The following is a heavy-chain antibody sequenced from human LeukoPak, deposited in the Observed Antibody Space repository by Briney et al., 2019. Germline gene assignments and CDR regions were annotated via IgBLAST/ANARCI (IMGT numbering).Heavy chain of an antibody. CDR2: IYYSGNT. V-gene: IGHV4-39*01. J-gene: IGHJ4*02. CDR3: ARQTGSGLFILP. D-gene: IGHD3/OR15-3a*01. CDR1: GVSIRSSNSH. Sequence: ASETLSLTCTVSGVSIRSSNSHWGWIRQPPGKGLEWIGSIYYSGNTYYNASLKSQVSISIDTSKNQFSLKLTSVTAADTAVYYCARQTGSGLFILPGGQGTLVTVSS.